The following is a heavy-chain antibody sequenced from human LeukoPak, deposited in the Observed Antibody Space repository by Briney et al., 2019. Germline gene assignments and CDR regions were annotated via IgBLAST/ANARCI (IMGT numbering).Heavy chain of an antibody. V-gene: IGHV3-23*01. D-gene: IGHD3-10*01. CDR1: GFTVSRNY. Sequence: GGSLRLSCAASGFTVSRNYMSWVRQAPGKGLEWVSAISGSGGSTYYADSVKGRFTISRDNSKNTLYLQMNSLRAEDTAVYYCAKDLSCDYWGQGTLVTVSS. J-gene: IGHJ4*02. CDR3: AKDLSCDY. CDR2: ISGSGGST.